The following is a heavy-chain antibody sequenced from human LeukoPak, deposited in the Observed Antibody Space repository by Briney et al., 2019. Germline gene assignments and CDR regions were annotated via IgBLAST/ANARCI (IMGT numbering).Heavy chain of an antibody. CDR2: INSEGSST. CDR3: ARDPAPQGWFDS. Sequence: GGSLRLSCAASGFTLSTYWMHWVRQAPGKGLVWVSRINSEGSSTTYADSVKGRFTISRDNAKNILYLQMNSLRAEDTAVYHCARDPAPQGWFDSWGQGPWSPSPQ. J-gene: IGHJ5*01. CDR1: GFTLSTYW. V-gene: IGHV3-74*01.